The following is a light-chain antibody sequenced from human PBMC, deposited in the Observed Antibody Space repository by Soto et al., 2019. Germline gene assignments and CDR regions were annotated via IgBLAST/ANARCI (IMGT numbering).Light chain of an antibody. J-gene: IGLJ1*01. CDR1: SSDVGGYNY. CDR2: EVS. V-gene: IGLV2-14*01. CDR3: SSYTSSNTLV. Sequence: QSALTQPASVSGSPGQSITISCTGTSSDVGGYNYVSWYQQDPGKAPKLMIYEVSNRPSGVSNRFSGSKSGNTASLTISGLQAEDEADYYCSSYTSSNTLVLGTGTKLTVL.